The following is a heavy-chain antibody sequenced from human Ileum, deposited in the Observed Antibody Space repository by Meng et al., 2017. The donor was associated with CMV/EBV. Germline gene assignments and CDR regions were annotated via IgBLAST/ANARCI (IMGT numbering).Heavy chain of an antibody. D-gene: IGHD3-22*01. CDR2: ISSSSSYI. CDR3: ARDLYDSSGYYWYYYGMDV. V-gene: IGHV3-21*01. CDR1: GFTFSSYS. J-gene: IGHJ6*02. Sequence: GESLKISCAASGFTFSSYSMNWVRQAPGKGLEWVSSISSSSSYIYYADSVKGRFTISRDNAKNSLYLQMNSLRAEDTAVYYCARDLYDSSGYYWYYYGMDVWGQGTTVTVSS.